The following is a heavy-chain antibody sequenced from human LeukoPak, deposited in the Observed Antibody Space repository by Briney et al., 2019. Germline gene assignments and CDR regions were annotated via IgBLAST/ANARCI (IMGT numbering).Heavy chain of an antibody. CDR1: GYTFINYG. D-gene: IGHD2-21*01. J-gene: IGHJ4*02. CDR2: ISASDGHT. Sequence: ASVKVSCKASGYTFINYGFSWVRQATGQGLEWMGWISASDGHTNNAQKFQGRLTMTTDTSTSTAYMELRSLRSDDTAVYFCARDQHTGSQKISDYWGQGTLVTVSS. CDR3: ARDQHTGSQKISDY. V-gene: IGHV1-18*01.